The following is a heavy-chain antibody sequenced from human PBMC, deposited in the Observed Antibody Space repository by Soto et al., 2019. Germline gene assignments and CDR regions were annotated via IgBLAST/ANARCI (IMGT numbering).Heavy chain of an antibody. Sequence: GVSLRLSCAASGFTFSSYSMNWVRQAPGKGLEWVSYISSSSSTIYYADSVKGRFTISRDNAKNSLYLQMNSLRDEDTAVYYCAREINVTFHSFDYWGQGTLVTVSS. CDR2: ISSSSSTI. CDR3: AREINVTFHSFDY. CDR1: GFTFSSYS. V-gene: IGHV3-48*02. J-gene: IGHJ4*02. D-gene: IGHD3-10*02.